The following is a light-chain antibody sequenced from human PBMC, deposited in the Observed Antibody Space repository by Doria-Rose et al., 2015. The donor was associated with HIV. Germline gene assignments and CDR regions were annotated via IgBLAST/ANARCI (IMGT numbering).Light chain of an antibody. CDR3: HQYGTSWT. J-gene: IGKJ1*01. CDR2: DGS. V-gene: IGKV3-20*01. CDR1: QSFSSTY. Sequence: EIVMTQSPGTLSLSPGERATLSCRASQSFSSTYLAWYQQKPGRAPSLLIYDGSTRATGIPGRYSASGSGTDFTLTINRLEPEDFALYYCHQYGTSWTFGQGTKVEI.